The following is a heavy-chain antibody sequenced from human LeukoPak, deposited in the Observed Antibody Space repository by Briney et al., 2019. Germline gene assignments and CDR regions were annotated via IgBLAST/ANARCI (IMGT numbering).Heavy chain of an antibody. V-gene: IGHV3-23*01. CDR1: GFTFSNFL. Sequence: GGSLRLSCAASGFTFSNFLMTWVRQAPGKGPEWVSAISGSGGDTYYADSVKGRFTISRDNSKNTLYLQMNSLRAEDTAVYYCARQGLYDILTGYYPPALDYWGQGTLVTVSS. CDR2: ISGSGGDT. D-gene: IGHD3-9*01. J-gene: IGHJ4*02. CDR3: ARQGLYDILTGYYPPALDY.